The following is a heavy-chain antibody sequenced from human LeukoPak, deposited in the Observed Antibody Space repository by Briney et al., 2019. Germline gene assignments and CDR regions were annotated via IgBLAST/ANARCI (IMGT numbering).Heavy chain of an antibody. D-gene: IGHD5-24*01. Sequence: GESLKISCKAYGYSFFSNYWIAWVRQMPGKGLEWMGILYPGDSDSRYSPSFQGQVTISADRSISTAYLHWSSLKVSDTAMHYCARASRDGYNQNFDYWGQGTLVTVSS. J-gene: IGHJ4*02. V-gene: IGHV5-51*01. CDR2: LYPGDSDS. CDR1: GYSFFSNYW. CDR3: ARASRDGYNQNFDY.